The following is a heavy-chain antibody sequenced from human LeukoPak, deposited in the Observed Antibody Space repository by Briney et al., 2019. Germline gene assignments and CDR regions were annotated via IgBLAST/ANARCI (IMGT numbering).Heavy chain of an antibody. J-gene: IGHJ4*02. D-gene: IGHD6-13*01. Sequence: GGSLRLSCAASGFTFSSYDMHWVGQATGKGLEWVSAIGTAGDTYYPGSVKGRFTISRESAKNSLYLQMNSLRAGDTAVYYCARSRRPSSSWYMNYWGQGTLVTVSS. CDR1: GFTFSSYD. CDR2: IGTAGDT. V-gene: IGHV3-13*01. CDR3: ARSRRPSSSWYMNY.